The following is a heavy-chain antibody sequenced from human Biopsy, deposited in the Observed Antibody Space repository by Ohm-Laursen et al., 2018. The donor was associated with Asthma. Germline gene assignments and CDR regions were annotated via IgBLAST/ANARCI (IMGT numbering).Heavy chain of an antibody. V-gene: IGHV4-59*01. CDR2: SSYSGFR. Sequence: TLSLTWPFSGGSINSDYWSWIRQPPGKGLEWIGLSSYSGFRKYNPSLKSRVTISVDTSKNQLSLNLTSVIAADTAVYYCARDQGDSKFDYWGQGILVTVSS. CDR3: ARDQGDSKFDY. J-gene: IGHJ4*02. CDR1: GGSINSDY. D-gene: IGHD3-16*01.